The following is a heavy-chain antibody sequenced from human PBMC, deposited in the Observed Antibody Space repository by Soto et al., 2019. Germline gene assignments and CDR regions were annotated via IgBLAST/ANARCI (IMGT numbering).Heavy chain of an antibody. D-gene: IGHD5-18*01. J-gene: IGHJ3*02. V-gene: IGHV1-2*04. CDR2: INPNSGGT. CDR3: ARIRGYSYGYYAVDI. CDR1: GYTFTGYY. Sequence: ASVKVSCKASGYTFTGYYMHWVRQAPGQGLEWMGWINPNSGGTNYAQKFQGWVTMTRDTSISTAYMELSRLRSDDTAVYYCARIRGYSYGYYAVDIWGQGTMVTVSS.